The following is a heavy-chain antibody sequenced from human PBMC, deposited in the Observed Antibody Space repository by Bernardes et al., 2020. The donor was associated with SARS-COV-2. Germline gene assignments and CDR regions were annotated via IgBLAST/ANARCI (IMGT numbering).Heavy chain of an antibody. V-gene: IGHV5-51*01. CDR1: GFTFSSYG. CDR3: ARTNYDFWSDYYPGMDV. D-gene: IGHD3-3*01. Sequence: GGSLRLSCAASGFTFSSYGMHWVRKMPGKGLEWMGIIYPDDSDTRYSPAFQGRVTISADKSTSATFLHWSNLEASDTATYFCARTNYDFWSDYYPGMDVWGQGTTVTVSS. J-gene: IGHJ6*02. CDR2: IYPDDSDT.